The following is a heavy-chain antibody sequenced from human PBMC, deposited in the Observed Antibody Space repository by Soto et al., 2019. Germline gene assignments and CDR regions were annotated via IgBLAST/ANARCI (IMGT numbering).Heavy chain of an antibody. D-gene: IGHD5-18*01. CDR1: GFTFSSYS. V-gene: IGHV3-48*02. J-gene: IGHJ4*02. CDR2: ISSSSSTI. CDR3: ARTYSYGYGY. Sequence: EVQLVESGGGLVQPGGSLRLSCAASGFTFSSYSMNWVRQAPGKGLEWVSYISSSSSTIYYADSVKGRFTISRDNAKNSLYLQMNSRRDEDTAVYYCARTYSYGYGYWGQGTLVTVSS.